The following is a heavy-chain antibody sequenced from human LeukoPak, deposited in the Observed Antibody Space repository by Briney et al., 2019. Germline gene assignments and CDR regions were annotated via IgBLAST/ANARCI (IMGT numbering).Heavy chain of an antibody. Sequence: PSETLSLTCTVSGGSISSYYWSWIRQPPGKGLKWIGYIYYSGSTNYNPSLKSRVTISVDTSKNQFSLKLSSVTAADTAVYYCARAPYCTNGVCYTYYYYYMDVWGKGTTVTVSS. CDR1: GGSISSYY. D-gene: IGHD2-8*01. V-gene: IGHV4-59*01. CDR2: IYYSGST. CDR3: ARAPYCTNGVCYTYYYYYMDV. J-gene: IGHJ6*03.